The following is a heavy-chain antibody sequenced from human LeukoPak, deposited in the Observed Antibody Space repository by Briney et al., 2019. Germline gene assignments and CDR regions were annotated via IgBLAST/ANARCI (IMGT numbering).Heavy chain of an antibody. J-gene: IGHJ4*02. Sequence: ASVKVSCETSGYTFTSFTITWVRQAPGKGLEWMGWISAYNGYTNFAQKLQGSVTLTTDTSTSTAYMELRSLRSDDTAVYYCARRAGSYGSGTYYSYYFAYWGQGTLVIVSS. CDR1: GYTFTSFT. D-gene: IGHD3-10*01. V-gene: IGHV1-18*01. CDR3: ARRAGSYGSGTYYSYYFAY. CDR2: ISAYNGYT.